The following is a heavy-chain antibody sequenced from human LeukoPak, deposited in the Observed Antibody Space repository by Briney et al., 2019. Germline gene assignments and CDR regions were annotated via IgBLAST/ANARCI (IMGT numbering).Heavy chain of an antibody. D-gene: IGHD3-22*01. J-gene: IGHJ4*02. V-gene: IGHV3-23*01. CDR1: GFTFRSYA. CDR3: AKGSYYDSSGSFYFDY. CDR2: ISGSGDNT. Sequence: PGGSLRLSCAASGFTFRSYAMSWVRQAPGQVLEWVSGISGSGDNTYYADSVRGRFTISRDNSKNTLYVQVNSLGTEDTAAYYCAKGSYYDSSGSFYFDYWGQGTLVTVSS.